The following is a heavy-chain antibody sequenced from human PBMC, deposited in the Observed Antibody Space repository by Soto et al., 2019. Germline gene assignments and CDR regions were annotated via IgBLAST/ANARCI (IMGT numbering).Heavy chain of an antibody. D-gene: IGHD6-13*01. CDR2: MYYSGST. CDR1: GGSVSINTYS. J-gene: IGHJ1*01. CDR3: ARHDGTAG. Sequence: QLQLQESGPGLVKPSETLSLICTVSGGSVSINTYSWGWIRQSPVTGLQWIGSMYYSGSTYYNPSLRSRASISVDTSKNQLSLRLTSVTVADTATYYCARHDGTAGWGQGILVTVST. V-gene: IGHV4-39*01.